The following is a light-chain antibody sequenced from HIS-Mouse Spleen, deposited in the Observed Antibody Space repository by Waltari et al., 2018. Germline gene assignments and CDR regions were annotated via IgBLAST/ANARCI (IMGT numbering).Light chain of an antibody. CDR2: GAS. CDR3: QQYGSSPLT. Sequence: IVLTQSPGTLSLSPGERATLSCRASQSVRSSYLAWYQQKPGQAPRLLIYGASSRATGIPDRFSGSGSGTDFTLTISRLEPEDFAVYYCQQYGSSPLTFGGGTKVEIK. J-gene: IGKJ4*01. V-gene: IGKV3-20*01. CDR1: QSVRSSY.